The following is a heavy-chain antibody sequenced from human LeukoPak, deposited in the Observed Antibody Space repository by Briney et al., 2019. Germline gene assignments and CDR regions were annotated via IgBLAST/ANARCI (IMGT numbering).Heavy chain of an antibody. Sequence: SVKVSCKASGGTFSSYAISWVRQAPGQGLEWMGGIIPIFGTANYAQKFQGRVTITTDESTSTAYMELSSLRSEDTAVYYCASSGYCSSTSCYTGGRYYYYYMDVWGKGTTVTVSS. CDR3: ASSGYCSSTSCYTGGRYYYYYMDV. V-gene: IGHV1-69*05. D-gene: IGHD2-2*02. CDR1: GGTFSSYA. J-gene: IGHJ6*03. CDR2: IIPIFGTA.